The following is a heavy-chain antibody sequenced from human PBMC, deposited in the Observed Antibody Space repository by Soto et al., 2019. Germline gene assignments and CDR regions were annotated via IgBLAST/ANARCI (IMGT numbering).Heavy chain of an antibody. CDR1: GYTFTTYG. V-gene: IGHV1-18*04. CDR3: ASTWSYGSDRPFDY. CDR2: ISPYNGDT. D-gene: IGHD3-10*01. Sequence: QVQVVQSGAEVKKPGASVKVSCKSSGYTFTTYGISWVRQAPGQGLEWMGWISPYNGDTKYAQKLQGRVTMTTDTSTSTGYMELRSLTSDDTAVYYCASTWSYGSDRPFDYWGQGTLVTVSS. J-gene: IGHJ4*02.